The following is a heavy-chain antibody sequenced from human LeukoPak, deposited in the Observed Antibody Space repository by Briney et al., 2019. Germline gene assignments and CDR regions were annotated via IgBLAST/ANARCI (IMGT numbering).Heavy chain of an antibody. Sequence: GGSLRLSCAASGFTFSSYAMSWVRQAPGKGLEWVSAISGSGGSTYYADSVKGRFTISRDNSKNTLYLRMNSLRAEDTAVYYCAKDGPQDADGSYYPDYFDYWGQGTLVTVSS. CDR3: AKDGPQDADGSYYPDYFDY. CDR2: ISGSGGST. CDR1: GFTFSSYA. J-gene: IGHJ4*02. D-gene: IGHD1-26*01. V-gene: IGHV3-23*01.